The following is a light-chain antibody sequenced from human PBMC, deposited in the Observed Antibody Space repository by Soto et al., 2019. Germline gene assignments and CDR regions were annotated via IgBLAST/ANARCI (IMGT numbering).Light chain of an antibody. CDR3: TSYTTRRLYV. V-gene: IGLV2-14*03. CDR1: SSDVGAYEY. Sequence: QSALTQPASVSGSPGQSITISCTGTSSDVGAYEYVSWYQQHPGKAPKLLIYDVSNRPSGVSTRFSGSKSGNTASLTISGLQAKDEGDYYCTSYTTRRLYVFGSGTKVTVL. J-gene: IGLJ1*01. CDR2: DVS.